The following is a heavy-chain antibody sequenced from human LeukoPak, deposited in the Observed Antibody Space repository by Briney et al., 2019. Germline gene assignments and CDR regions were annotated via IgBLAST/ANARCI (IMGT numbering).Heavy chain of an antibody. Sequence: ASVKVSCKASGYIFDIYALIWVRQAPGQGLELMGWIETNTGNPTYAQDFTGRFVFSLDTSVSTAYLQISSLKAEDTAVYYCARDYTLTLGTTTYFQHWGQGTLVTVSS. CDR1: GYIFDIYA. CDR2: IETNTGNP. V-gene: IGHV7-4-1*02. J-gene: IGHJ1*01. D-gene: IGHD1-7*01. CDR3: ARDYTLTLGTTTYFQH.